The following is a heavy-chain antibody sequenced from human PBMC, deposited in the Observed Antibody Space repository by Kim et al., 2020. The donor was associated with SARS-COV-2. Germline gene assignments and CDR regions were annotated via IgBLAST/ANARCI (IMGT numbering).Heavy chain of an antibody. J-gene: IGHJ4*02. Sequence: GGSLRLSCAAPGFTLSGFAIHWVRQASGKGLEWVGRIRNKANSYATAYAASLKGRFTVSRDDSKNTAYLQMSSLKTEDTAVYYCATLGIAGDVTPYWGQGTLVTVSS. D-gene: IGHD2-21*02. CDR1: GFTLSGFA. CDR3: ATLGIAGDVTPY. CDR2: IRNKANSYAT. V-gene: IGHV3-73*01.